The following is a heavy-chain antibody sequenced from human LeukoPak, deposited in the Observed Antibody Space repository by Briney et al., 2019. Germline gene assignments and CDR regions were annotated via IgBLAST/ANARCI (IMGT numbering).Heavy chain of an antibody. J-gene: IGHJ4*02. Sequence: GRSLRLSCAASGITFSSYDMHWVRQAPGKGLEWVAVILYDGSNRYYGDSVKGRFTISRDNSKNTLYLQMSSLRPEDTAIYYCAQVDGSGRLYWGQGTLVTVSS. D-gene: IGHD3-10*01. CDR3: AQVDGSGRLY. V-gene: IGHV3-30*18. CDR1: GITFSSYD. CDR2: ILYDGSNR.